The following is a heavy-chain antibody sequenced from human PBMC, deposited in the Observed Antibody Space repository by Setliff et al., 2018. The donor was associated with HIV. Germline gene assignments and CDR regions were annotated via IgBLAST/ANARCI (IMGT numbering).Heavy chain of an antibody. D-gene: IGHD3-3*01. CDR1: GFTFSSYA. J-gene: IGHJ3*02. CDR3: ARCGGYSFWSGSMGGAFDI. CDR2: IKQDGSEK. Sequence: PGGSLRLSCAGSGFTFSSYAMSWVRQAPGKGLEWVANIKQDGSEKYYVDSVKGRFTISRDNAKSSLYLQMNSLRAEDTAVYYCARCGGYSFWSGSMGGAFDIWGQGTMVTVSS. V-gene: IGHV3-7*01.